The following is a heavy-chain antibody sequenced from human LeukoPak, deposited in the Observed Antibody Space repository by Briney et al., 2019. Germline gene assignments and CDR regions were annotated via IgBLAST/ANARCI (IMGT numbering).Heavy chain of an antibody. CDR1: GFTFSSYA. J-gene: IGHJ4*02. Sequence: PGGSLRLSCAASGFTFSSYAMSWVRQAPGKGLKWVSTIGGHNGDTYYADSVKGRLTISRDNSKSTLYLQMNSLRAEDTAVYYCAKEGTTSYYDSPFDYWGQGTLVIVSS. V-gene: IGHV3-23*01. CDR2: IGGHNGDT. CDR3: AKEGTTSYYDSPFDY. D-gene: IGHD3-22*01.